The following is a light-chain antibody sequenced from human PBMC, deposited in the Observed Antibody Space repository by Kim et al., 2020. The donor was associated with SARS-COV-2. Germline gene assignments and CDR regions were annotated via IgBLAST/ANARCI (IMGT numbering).Light chain of an antibody. CDR3: QEYKSDSWT. CDR1: QSINIW. CDR2: DAS. Sequence: GDRVTITCRASQSINIWLAWYQQKPGKAPNLLIYDASILESGVPSRFSGSGCGTQFTLTISSLQPDDFATYYCQEYKSDSWTFGQGTKVDIK. V-gene: IGKV1-5*01. J-gene: IGKJ1*01.